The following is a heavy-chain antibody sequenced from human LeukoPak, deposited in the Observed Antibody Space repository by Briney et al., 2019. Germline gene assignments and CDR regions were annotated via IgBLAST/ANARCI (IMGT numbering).Heavy chain of an antibody. CDR3: ATPEKQWHIFDY. CDR1: GFTFSSYT. J-gene: IGHJ4*02. Sequence: GRSLRLSCAASGFTFSSYTMHWVRQAPGKGLEWVAVISFDGSNKYYADSVKGRFTISRDNSKNTLYLQMNSLRAEDTAVYYCATPEKQWHIFDYWGQGTLVTVSS. CDR2: ISFDGSNK. V-gene: IGHV3-30*04. D-gene: IGHD6-19*01.